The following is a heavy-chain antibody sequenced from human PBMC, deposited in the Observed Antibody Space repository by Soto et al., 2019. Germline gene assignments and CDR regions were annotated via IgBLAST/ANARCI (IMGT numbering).Heavy chain of an antibody. J-gene: IGHJ6*02. CDR3: ARDEKGLVTDKKTSYGMDV. D-gene: IGHD3-9*01. CDR1: GGTFSSYA. CDR2: IIPIFGTA. V-gene: IGHV1-69*01. Sequence: QVQLVQSGAEVKKPGSSVKVSCKASGGTFSSYAISWVRQAPGQGLEWMGGIIPIFGTANYAQKVQGRVTITADESTSPAYMELSSLRSEDTAVYYCARDEKGLVTDKKTSYGMDVWGQGTTVTVSS.